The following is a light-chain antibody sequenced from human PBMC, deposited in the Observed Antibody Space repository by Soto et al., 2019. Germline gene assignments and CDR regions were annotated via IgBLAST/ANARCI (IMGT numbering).Light chain of an antibody. CDR1: SSDVGGYNY. CDR2: DVS. CDR3: SSYTSSSTVL. V-gene: IGLV2-14*01. Sequence: QSVLTQPASVSGSPGQSITISCTGNSSDVGGYNYVSWYQQHPGKAPKLTIYDVSNRPSGVSNRFSGSKSGNTASLTISGLQAEDEADYYCSSYTSSSTVLFGGVTKLTVL. J-gene: IGLJ2*01.